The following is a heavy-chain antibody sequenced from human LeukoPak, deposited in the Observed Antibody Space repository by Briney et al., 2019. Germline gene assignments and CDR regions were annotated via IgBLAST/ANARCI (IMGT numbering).Heavy chain of an antibody. V-gene: IGHV4-31*03. CDR2: IYYSGST. Sequence: PSETLSLTCTVSGGSISSGGYYWSWIRQHPGKGLEWIGYIYYSGSTYYNPSLKSRVTISVDTSKNQFSLKLSSVTAADTAVYYCARGGMARGVDYWGQGTLVTVSS. CDR1: GGSISSGGYY. D-gene: IGHD3-10*01. J-gene: IGHJ4*02. CDR3: ARGGMARGVDY.